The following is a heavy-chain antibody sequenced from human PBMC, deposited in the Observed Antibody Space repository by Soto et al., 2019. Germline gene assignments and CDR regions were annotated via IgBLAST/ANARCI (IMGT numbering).Heavy chain of an antibody. CDR2: TSGGGDVA. V-gene: IGHV3-23*01. Sequence: EVQLLESGGGLVQPGGSLRLSCAASGFTFISYAMSWVRQARGKGLEWVSGTSGGGDVAFYADSVKGRFTISRDNSKNTLYLQMNSLRAEDTALYYCVKKSIGTVTNPVYWYFDLWGRGTLVTVSS. CDR1: GFTFISYA. J-gene: IGHJ2*01. CDR3: VKKSIGTVTNPVYWYFDL. D-gene: IGHD4-17*01.